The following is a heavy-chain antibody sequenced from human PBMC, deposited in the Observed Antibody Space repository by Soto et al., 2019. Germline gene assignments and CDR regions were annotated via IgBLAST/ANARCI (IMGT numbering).Heavy chain of an antibody. D-gene: IGHD1-1*01. CDR2: IIPIFDTA. CDR1: GGTFSSYT. V-gene: IGHV1-69*01. CDR3: ARNGTLTGYSYGMDV. Sequence: QVQLVQSGAEVKKPGSSVKVSCKASGGTFSSYTINWVRQAPGQGLEWMGGIIPIFDTANYAQKFQGRGTITADESTSTSYMEVSSLRSEDTAVYYCARNGTLTGYSYGMDVWGQGTTVTVSS. J-gene: IGHJ6*02.